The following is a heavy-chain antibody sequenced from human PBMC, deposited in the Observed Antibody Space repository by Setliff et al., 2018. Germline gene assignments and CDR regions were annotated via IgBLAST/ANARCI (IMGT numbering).Heavy chain of an antibody. J-gene: IGHJ4*02. V-gene: IGHV4-34*01. CDR2: INHSGST. CDR1: GGSFSGYY. D-gene: IGHD6-19*01. CDR3: ARLGQWRVLGFFDY. Sequence: PSETLSLTCAVYGGSFSGYYWSWIRQPPGEGLEWIGEINHSGSTNYNPSLKSRVTISVDTSKNQFSLKLTSVTAADTAVYYCARLGQWRVLGFFDYWGQGALVTVSS.